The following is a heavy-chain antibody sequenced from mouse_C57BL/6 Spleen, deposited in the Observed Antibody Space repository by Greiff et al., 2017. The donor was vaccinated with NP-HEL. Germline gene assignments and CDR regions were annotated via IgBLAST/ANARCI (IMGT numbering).Heavy chain of an antibody. CDR2: INPSTGGT. J-gene: IGHJ1*03. V-gene: IGHV1-42*01. D-gene: IGHD1-1*01. CDR3: ARGTTVVAEGWYFDV. CDR1: GYSFTGYY. Sequence: VQLKESGPELVKPGASVKISCKASGYSFTGYYMNWVKQSPEKSLEWIGEINPSTGGTTYNQKFKAKATLTVDKSSSTAYMQLKSLTSEDSAVYYCARGTTVVAEGWYFDVWGTGTTVTVSS.